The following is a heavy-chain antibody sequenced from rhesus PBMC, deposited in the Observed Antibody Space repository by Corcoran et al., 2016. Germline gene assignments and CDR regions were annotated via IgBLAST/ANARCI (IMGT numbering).Heavy chain of an antibody. Sequence: QVQLQESGPGLVKPSETLSLTCAVSGGSDSSNDWCRWIRKPPGKGLGWIGRISGIRGPTDYNPALTSQGTISTVTSRNQFSLKVPPITAADTAVYYCARGGFVNYGLNSWGQGVLVTVSS. D-gene: IGHD3-34*01. V-gene: IGHV4-173*01. CDR2: ISGIRGPT. CDR1: GGSDSSND. CDR3: ARGGFVNYGLNS. J-gene: IGHJ6*01.